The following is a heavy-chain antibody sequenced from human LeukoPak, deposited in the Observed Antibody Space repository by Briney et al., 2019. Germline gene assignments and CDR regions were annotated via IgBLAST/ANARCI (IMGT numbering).Heavy chain of an antibody. D-gene: IGHD6-13*01. CDR3: ARDEETGYSSSFDY. CDR2: INPNSGGT. Sequence: ASVKVSRKASGYTFTGYYMHWVRQAPGQGLEWMGWINPNSGGTNYAQKFQGRVTMTRDTSISTAYMELSRLRSDDTAVYYCARDEETGYSSSFDYWGQGTLVTVSS. V-gene: IGHV1-2*02. CDR1: GYTFTGYY. J-gene: IGHJ4*02.